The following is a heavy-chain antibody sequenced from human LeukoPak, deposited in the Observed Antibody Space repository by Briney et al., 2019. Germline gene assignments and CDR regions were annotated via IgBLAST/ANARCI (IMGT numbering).Heavy chain of an antibody. J-gene: IGHJ4*02. Sequence: GGSLRLSCAASGFTFSSYGMHWVRQAPGKGLEWVAVIWYDGSNKYCADSVKGRFTISRDNSKNTLYLQMNSLRAEDTAVYYCASSGSYRFDYWGQGTLVTVSS. D-gene: IGHD1-26*01. CDR1: GFTFSSYG. V-gene: IGHV3-33*01. CDR3: ASSGSYRFDY. CDR2: IWYDGSNK.